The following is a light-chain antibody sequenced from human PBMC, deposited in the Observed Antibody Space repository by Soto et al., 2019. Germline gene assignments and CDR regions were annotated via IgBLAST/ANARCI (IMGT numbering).Light chain of an antibody. CDR2: DAS. CDR1: QSVSSY. Sequence: EVVLSLSPAALTLSPGERATLSFMASQSVSSYLAWYQQKPGQAPRLLIYDASNRATGIPARFSGSGSGTDFTLTISSLEPEDFAVYYCQQRSDWPLTFGGGTNVAIK. CDR3: QQRSDWPLT. J-gene: IGKJ4*01. V-gene: IGKV3-11*01.